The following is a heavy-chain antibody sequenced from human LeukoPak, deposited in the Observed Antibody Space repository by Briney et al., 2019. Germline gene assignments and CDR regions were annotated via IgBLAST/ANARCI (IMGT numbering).Heavy chain of an antibody. CDR3: AKAPKRGSWYFDY. Sequence: GGSLRLSCAASGFTFSSYWMSWVRQAPGKGLEWVANIKKDGSEKYYVDSVKGRFTVSRDNAKTSLYLQMNSLRAEDTAVYYCAKAPKRGSWYFDYWGQGTLVTVSS. D-gene: IGHD6-13*01. V-gene: IGHV3-7*01. J-gene: IGHJ4*02. CDR2: IKKDGSEK. CDR1: GFTFSSYW.